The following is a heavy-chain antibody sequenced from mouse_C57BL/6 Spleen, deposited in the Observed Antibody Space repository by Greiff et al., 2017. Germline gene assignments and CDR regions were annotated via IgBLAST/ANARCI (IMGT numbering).Heavy chain of an antibody. CDR2: IDPSDSYT. V-gene: IGHV1-69*01. D-gene: IGHD2-4*01. CDR3: ARERDDYVSYFDY. Sequence: QVQLQQPGAELVMPGASVKLSCKASGYTFTSYWMHWVKQRPGQGLEWIGEIDPSDSYTNYNQKFKGKATLTVDKSSSTAYMQLSRLTSEDSAVYYCARERDDYVSYFDYWGQGTTLTVSS. J-gene: IGHJ2*01. CDR1: GYTFTSYW.